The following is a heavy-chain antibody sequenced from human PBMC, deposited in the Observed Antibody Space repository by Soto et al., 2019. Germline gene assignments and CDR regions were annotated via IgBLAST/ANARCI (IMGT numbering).Heavy chain of an antibody. CDR1: GGSISSSNW. CDR3: ASFEKWSGIDY. J-gene: IGHJ4*02. V-gene: IGHV4-4*02. CDR2: IYHSGST. D-gene: IGHD3-10*02. Sequence: PXATLSLTCAVSGGSISSSNWWGWVRQPPGKGLEWIGEIYHSGSTNYNPSLKSRVTISVDKSKNQFSLKLSSVTAADTAVYYCASFEKWSGIDYWGQGTLVTVSS.